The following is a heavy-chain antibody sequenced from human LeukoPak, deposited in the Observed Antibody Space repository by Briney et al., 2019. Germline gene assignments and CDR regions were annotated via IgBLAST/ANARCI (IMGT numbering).Heavy chain of an antibody. Sequence: PSETLSLTCAVYGGSFSGYYWSWIRQPPGKGLEWIAYLYSTGGRTNYNPSLKSRVTISVDPSKNHFSLKMNSVTTADTAVYYCARHLAAATSAFDYWGRGALVTVSS. D-gene: IGHD6-13*01. CDR2: LYSTGGRT. CDR3: ARHLAAATSAFDY. V-gene: IGHV4-59*01. J-gene: IGHJ4*02. CDR1: GGSFSGYY.